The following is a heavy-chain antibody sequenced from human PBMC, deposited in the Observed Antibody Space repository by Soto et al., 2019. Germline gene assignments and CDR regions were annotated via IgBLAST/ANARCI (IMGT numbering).Heavy chain of an antibody. CDR2: IIAFSDIV. CDR1: GGTFGIYA. CDR3: ARSLYSSSWFHSGNSYYYYGMDV. Sequence: QVQLVQSGAEVKKPGSSVKVSCKASGGTFGIYAITWVRQAPGQGLEWMGGIIAFSDIVNYTQKLQGRVTITADESTNTAYMDLSSLRSEYTAVYYCARSLYSSSWFHSGNSYYYYGMDVWGQGTTVTVSS. J-gene: IGHJ6*02. D-gene: IGHD6-13*01. V-gene: IGHV1-69*12.